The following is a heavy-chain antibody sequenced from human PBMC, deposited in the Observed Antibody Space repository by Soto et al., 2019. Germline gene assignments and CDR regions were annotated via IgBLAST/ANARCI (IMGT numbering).Heavy chain of an antibody. CDR3: ARDWVEGAARPRDYYYGMDV. J-gene: IGHJ6*02. CDR2: IYYSGST. CDR1: GGSVSSGSYY. V-gene: IGHV4-61*01. Sequence: QVQLQESGPGLVKPSETLSLTCTVSGGSVSSGSYYWSWIRQPPGKGLEWIGYIYYSGSTNYNPSLKSRVPISVDTSKTQFSLKLSSVTAADTAVYYCARDWVEGAARPRDYYYGMDVWGQGTTVTVSS. D-gene: IGHD6-6*01.